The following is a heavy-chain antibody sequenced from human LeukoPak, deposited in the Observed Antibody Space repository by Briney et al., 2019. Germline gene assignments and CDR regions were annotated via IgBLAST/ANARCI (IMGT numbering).Heavy chain of an antibody. D-gene: IGHD3-3*01. V-gene: IGHV4-39*07. CDR1: GGSISSSSYY. CDR2: IYYSGST. Sequence: SETLSLTCTVSGGSISSSSYYWGWIRQPPGKGLEWIGTIYYSGSTYYNPSLKSRVTISVETSKNQFSLKLSSVTAADTAVYYCTRNSGIVFGFRDSDLWGRGTLVTVSS. CDR3: TRNSGIVFGFRDSDL. J-gene: IGHJ2*01.